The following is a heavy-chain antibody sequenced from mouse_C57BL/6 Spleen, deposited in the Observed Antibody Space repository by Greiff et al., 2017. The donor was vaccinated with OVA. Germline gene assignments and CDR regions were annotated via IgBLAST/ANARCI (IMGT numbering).Heavy chain of an antibody. CDR2: INPNNGGT. J-gene: IGHJ3*01. V-gene: IGHV1-18*01. CDR3: ARSGDGYYGFAY. CDR1: GYTFTDYN. D-gene: IGHD2-3*01. Sequence: EVHLVESGPELVKPGASVKIPCKASGYTFTDYNMDWVKQSHGKSLEWIGDINPNNGGTIYNQKFKGKATLTVDKSSSTAYMELRSLTSEDTAVYYCARSGDGYYGFAYWGQGTLVTVSA.